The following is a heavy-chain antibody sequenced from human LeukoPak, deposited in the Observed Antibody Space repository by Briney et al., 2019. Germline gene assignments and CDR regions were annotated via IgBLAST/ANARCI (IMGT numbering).Heavy chain of an antibody. CDR3: ATVVVGLPHFDW. CDR2: FDPKAGET. D-gene: IGHD2-15*01. CDR1: GYTLTESA. Sequence: ASVRVSCKVSGYTLTESAMHGVRQAPGKGLGWLGGFDPKAGETIYAQKFQGRVTMTEDTSTDTGYMELRSLTSEDTAVYYCATVVVGLPHFDWWGQGTVVTVSA. V-gene: IGHV1-24*01. J-gene: IGHJ4*02.